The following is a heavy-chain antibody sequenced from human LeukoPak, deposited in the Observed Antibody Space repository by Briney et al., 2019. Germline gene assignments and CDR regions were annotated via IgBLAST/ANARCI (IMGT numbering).Heavy chain of an antibody. D-gene: IGHD3-3*01. CDR2: FYYSWTT. Sequence: SETLSLTCTVSGGTISSSSYYWGWIRQPPGKGLEGIGIFYYSWTTYYNPSLKSRVTISVETSKCQFSLRLTSVTAADTAVYYCARHVRFLEWLSSYYFDYWGQGTLVTVSS. V-gene: IGHV4-39*01. CDR1: GGTISSSSYY. CDR3: ARHVRFLEWLSSYYFDY. J-gene: IGHJ4*02.